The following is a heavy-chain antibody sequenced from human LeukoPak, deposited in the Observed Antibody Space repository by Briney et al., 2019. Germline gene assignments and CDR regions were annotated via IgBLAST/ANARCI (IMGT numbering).Heavy chain of an antibody. J-gene: IGHJ5*02. CDR3: GREVLQYFDDRWLDP. D-gene: IGHD3-9*01. V-gene: IGHV3-7*01. Sequence: GGSLRLSCAVSGFTFSNYWMSWVRQAPGKGLEWVANIKQDGSEKYSVDSVKGRFTISRDNAKNSLYLQMNSLRAEDTAVYYCGREVLQYFDDRWLDPWGQGTLVTVSS. CDR2: IKQDGSEK. CDR1: GFTFSNYW.